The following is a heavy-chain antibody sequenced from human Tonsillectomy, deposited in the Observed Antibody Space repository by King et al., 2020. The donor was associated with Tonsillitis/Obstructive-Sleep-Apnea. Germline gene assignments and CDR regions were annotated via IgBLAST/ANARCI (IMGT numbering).Heavy chain of an antibody. V-gene: IGHV4-31*03. CDR3: ASEVTTGAFDY. Sequence: VQLQESGPGLVKPSQTLSLTCTVSGGSISSSGYYWRWIRQHPGKGLEWIGYIYDSGSTYYNPSLKSRVIISVDTSKNQFSLKLSSVTAADTAVYYCASEVTTGAFDYWGQGTLVTVSS. CDR2: IYDSGST. J-gene: IGHJ4*02. CDR1: GGSISSSGYY. D-gene: IGHD4-17*01.